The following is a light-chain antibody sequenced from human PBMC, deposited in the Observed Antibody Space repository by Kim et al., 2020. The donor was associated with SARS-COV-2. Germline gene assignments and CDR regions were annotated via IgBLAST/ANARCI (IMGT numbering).Light chain of an antibody. J-gene: IGLJ1*01. CDR2: DVT. Sequence: QSALTQPRSVSGSPGQSVTISCTGTSSGVDDYNYVSWYQQHPGKAPRLMIYDVTKRPSGVPDRFSGSKSGNTASLTISGLQAEDEADYYCCSFADSYYVFGTGTKVTVL. V-gene: IGLV2-11*01. CDR1: SSGVDDYNY. CDR3: CSFADSYYV.